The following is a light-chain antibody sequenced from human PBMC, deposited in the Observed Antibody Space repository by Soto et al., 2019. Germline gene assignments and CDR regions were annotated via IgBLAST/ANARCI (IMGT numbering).Light chain of an antibody. CDR3: CSYAGSTTLM. V-gene: IGLV2-23*01. Sequence: QSALTQPASVSGSPGQSITISCTGTSSDVGSYNLVSWYQQYPGKAPKLMIYEGSQRPSGVSHRFSGSKSGNTASLTISGLQAEDEADYYCCSYAGSTTLMFGGGTKVPVL. CDR1: SSDVGSYNL. J-gene: IGLJ3*02. CDR2: EGS.